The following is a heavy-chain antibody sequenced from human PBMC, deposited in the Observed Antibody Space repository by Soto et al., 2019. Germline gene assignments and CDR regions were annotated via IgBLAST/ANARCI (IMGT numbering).Heavy chain of an antibody. CDR1: GGSISSGGYS. CDR3: ARYIVLVPAAVEGDWFDX. J-gene: IGHJ5*02. CDR2: IYHSGST. D-gene: IGHD2-2*01. V-gene: IGHV4-30-2*01. Sequence: PSETLSLTCAVSGGSISSGGYSWSWIRQPPGKGLEWIGYIYHSGSTYYNPSLKSRVTISVDRSKNQFSLKLSSVTAADTAVYYCARYIVLVPAAVEGDWFDXWGQGTLVTVSS.